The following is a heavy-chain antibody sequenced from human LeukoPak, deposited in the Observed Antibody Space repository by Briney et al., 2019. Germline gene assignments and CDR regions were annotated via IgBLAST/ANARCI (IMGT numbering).Heavy chain of an antibody. D-gene: IGHD3-9*01. V-gene: IGHV4-59*08. CDR3: ARRTSNYDILTGYYEIFDY. J-gene: IGHJ4*02. CDR1: GGSISSYY. CDR2: IYYSGST. Sequence: SENLSLTCTVSGGSISSYYWSWIRQPPGKGLEWIGYIYYSGSTNYNPSLKSRVTVSVDTSKNQFSLKLSSVTAADTAVYYCARRTSNYDILTGYYEIFDYWGQGTLVTVSS.